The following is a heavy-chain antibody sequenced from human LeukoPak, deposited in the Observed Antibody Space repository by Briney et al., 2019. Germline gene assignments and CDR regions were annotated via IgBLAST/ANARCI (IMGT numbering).Heavy chain of an antibody. D-gene: IGHD4-17*01. Sequence: GASVKVSCKVSGYTLTALALHWVRQAPGKGFEWIGGFDSEEYDTIYAQKFQGRVTMTEDTSTDTAYMELSSLYFEDTAAYYCATLEPEPGDFGGLAYWGQGTLVTVSS. V-gene: IGHV1-24*01. J-gene: IGHJ4*02. CDR1: GYTLTALA. CDR3: ATLEPEPGDFGGLAY. CDR2: FDSEEYDT.